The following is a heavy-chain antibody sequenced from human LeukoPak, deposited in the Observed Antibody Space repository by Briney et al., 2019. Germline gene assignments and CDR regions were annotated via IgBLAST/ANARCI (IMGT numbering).Heavy chain of an antibody. CDR2: ISYDGSNK. CDR3: AKVPRYCSGGSCFDY. CDR1: GFTFSSYG. Sequence: PGGSLRLSCAASGFTFSSYGMHWARQAPGKGLEWMAVISYDGSNKYYADSVKGRFTISRDNSKNTLYLQMNSLRAEDTAVYYCAKVPRYCSGGSCFDYWGQGTLVTVSS. J-gene: IGHJ4*02. V-gene: IGHV3-30*18. D-gene: IGHD2-15*01.